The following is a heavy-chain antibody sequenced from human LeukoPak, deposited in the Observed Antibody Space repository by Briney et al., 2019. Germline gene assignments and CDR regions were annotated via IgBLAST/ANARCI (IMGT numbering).Heavy chain of an antibody. CDR1: GGSFSGYY. V-gene: IGHV4-34*01. CDR3: ARLIFIAAVGSGIDP. Sequence: PSETLSLTCAVYGGSFSGYYWGWIRQPPGKGLEWIGEINHSGSTNYNPSLKSRVTISVDTSKNQFSLKLTPVTAADTAVYYCARLIFIAAVGSGIDPWGQGTLVTVSS. J-gene: IGHJ5*02. CDR2: INHSGST. D-gene: IGHD6-13*01.